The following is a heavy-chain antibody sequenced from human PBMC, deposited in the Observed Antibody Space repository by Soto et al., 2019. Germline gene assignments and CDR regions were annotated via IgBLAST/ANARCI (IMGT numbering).Heavy chain of an antibody. Sequence: ESQLVESGGGLVQPGRSLRLSCEASGFIFKNYAMGWVRQGPGKGLEWVSSISWNSGNLDYGDSVKGRFTISRDNAKNSLYLQMNSLRTEDTAWYFCAKAPVYGAGGWFDLWGRGTLVTVYS. D-gene: IGHD3-10*01. CDR3: AKAPVYGAGGWFDL. CDR1: GFIFKNYA. J-gene: IGHJ5*02. V-gene: IGHV3-9*01. CDR2: ISWNSGNL.